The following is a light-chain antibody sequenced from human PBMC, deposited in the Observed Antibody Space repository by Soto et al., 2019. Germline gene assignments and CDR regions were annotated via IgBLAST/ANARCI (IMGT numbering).Light chain of an antibody. CDR3: QQSYSTPWT. CDR1: QSISSY. J-gene: IGKJ1*01. V-gene: IGKV1-39*01. Sequence: DIQMTQSPSSLSASVGDRVTITCRASQSISSYLNWYQQKPGKAPKLLIYAASSLQSGVPSRFSGSGSGTDFTLTISSRQPEDCATYDCQQSYSTPWTFGQGTKVEIK. CDR2: AAS.